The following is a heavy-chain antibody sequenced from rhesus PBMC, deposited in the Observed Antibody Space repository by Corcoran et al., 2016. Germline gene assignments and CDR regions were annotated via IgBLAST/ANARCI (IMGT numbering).Heavy chain of an antibody. CDR1: GYTFTTYA. J-gene: IGHJ4*01. Sequence: QVQLVQSGAEVKQPGASVKVSCKASGYTFTTYALNWVRQAHGQGLEWMGWINTYTGNPTYPQGFKELFPFSLDTSITTAYLQISSLKAEDTAVYYCARSHFAPGFDYWGQGVLVTVSS. CDR2: INTYTGNP. CDR3: ARSHFAPGFDY. V-gene: IGHV7-114*01.